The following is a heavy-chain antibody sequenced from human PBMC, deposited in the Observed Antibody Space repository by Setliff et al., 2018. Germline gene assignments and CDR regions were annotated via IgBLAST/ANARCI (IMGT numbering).Heavy chain of an antibody. CDR3: ARTLRYGGYLLAY. CDR2: IYPGDSDT. V-gene: IGHV5-51*01. J-gene: IGHJ4*02. CDR1: GYTFTNYW. D-gene: IGHD5-12*01. Sequence: GETLKISCKGSGYTFTNYWIGWVRQMPGKGLEWMGIIYPGDSDTRYSPSFRGQVTISADKSISTTYLQWSSLRASDTAIYYCARTLRYGGYLLAYWGQGTLVTVSS.